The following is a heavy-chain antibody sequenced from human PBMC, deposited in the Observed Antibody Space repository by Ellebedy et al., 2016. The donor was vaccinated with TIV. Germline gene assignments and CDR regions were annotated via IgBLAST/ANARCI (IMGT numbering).Heavy chain of an antibody. Sequence: PGGSLRLSCAASGFSLSSFWMSWVRQAPGKRLEGVANIKQDGSDKYYVDFVKGRFSISIDNSKNSLDLQMNTLRVEDTAVYYCVRDANGDYASNAFDVWGHGTMVTVSS. V-gene: IGHV3-7*03. D-gene: IGHD4-17*01. CDR2: IKQDGSDK. CDR1: GFSLSSFW. J-gene: IGHJ3*01. CDR3: VRDANGDYASNAFDV.